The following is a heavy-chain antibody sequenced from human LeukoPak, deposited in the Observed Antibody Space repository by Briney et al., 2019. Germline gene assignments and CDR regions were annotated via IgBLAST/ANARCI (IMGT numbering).Heavy chain of an antibody. CDR1: GFTFSDHY. CDR2: ISIRGSTI. Sequence: GGSLRPSCAASGFTFSDHYMSWIRQPPGKGLEWLSFISIRGSTIYDANSVKGRFTISRDNADNSLCLQLNSRTADDTAVYYCAKAFGNEVSGGNRFFDYWGQGSLVTVSS. J-gene: IGHJ4*02. V-gene: IGHV3-11*01. D-gene: IGHD4-23*01. CDR3: AKAFGNEVSGGNRFFDY.